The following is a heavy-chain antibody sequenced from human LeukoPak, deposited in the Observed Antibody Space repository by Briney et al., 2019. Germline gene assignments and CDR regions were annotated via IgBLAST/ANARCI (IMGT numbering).Heavy chain of an antibody. D-gene: IGHD1-26*01. Sequence: NPSETLSLTCAVYGGSFSGYYWSWIRRPPGKGLEWIGEINHSGSTNYNPSLKSRVTISVDTSKNQFSLKLSSVTAADTAVYYCARGSGSYPNTFDYWGQGTLVTVSS. CDR3: ARGSGSYPNTFDY. J-gene: IGHJ4*02. CDR2: INHSGST. CDR1: GGSFSGYY. V-gene: IGHV4-34*01.